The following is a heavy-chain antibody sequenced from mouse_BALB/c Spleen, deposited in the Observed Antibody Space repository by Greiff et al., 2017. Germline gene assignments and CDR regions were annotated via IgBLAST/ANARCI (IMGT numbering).Heavy chain of an antibody. J-gene: IGHJ4*01. D-gene: IGHD2-3*01. CDR1: GYSITSGYY. CDR2: ISYDGSN. Sequence: ESGPGLVKPSQSLSLTCSVTGYSITSGYYWNWIRQFPGNKLEWMGYISYDGSNNYNPSLKNRISITRDTSKNQFFLKLNSVTTEDTATYYCARWLLHYAMDYWGQGTSDTVSS. CDR3: ARWLLHYAMDY. V-gene: IGHV3-6*02.